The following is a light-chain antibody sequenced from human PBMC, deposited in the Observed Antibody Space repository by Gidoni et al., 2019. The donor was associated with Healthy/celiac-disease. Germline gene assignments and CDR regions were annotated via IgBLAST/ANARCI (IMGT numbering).Light chain of an antibody. CDR3: QQYDNLPPLT. V-gene: IGKV1-33*01. J-gene: IGKJ4*01. CDR2: DAS. CDR1: QDISNY. Sequence: DIQMNQSPSSLSASVGDRVTITCQASQDISNYLNWYQQKPVKAPKLLIYDASNLETGVPSRFSGSVSGTDFTFTISSLHPEDIATYYCQQYDNLPPLTFGGGTKVGIK.